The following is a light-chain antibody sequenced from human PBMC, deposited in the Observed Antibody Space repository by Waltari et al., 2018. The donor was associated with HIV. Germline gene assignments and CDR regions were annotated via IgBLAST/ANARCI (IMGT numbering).Light chain of an antibody. CDR3: STHTTNDTLE. J-gene: IGLJ2*01. V-gene: IGLV2-14*03. Sequence: QSALTQPASVSGSPGQSVTISCTGTSSHFGLYNFVSWYQQYPGNVPKVIIYDVTNRPSGVPHRFSGSRSGNTASLTISGLHVDDEAVYYCSTHTTNDTLEFGGGTKLTVL. CDR1: SSHFGLYNF. CDR2: DVT.